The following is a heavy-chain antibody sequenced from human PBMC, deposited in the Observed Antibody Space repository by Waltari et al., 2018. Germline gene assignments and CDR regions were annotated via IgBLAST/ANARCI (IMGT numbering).Heavy chain of an antibody. Sequence: EVQLVESGGGLVQPGGSLRLSCAASGFTFSSYWMHWVLQAPGKGLVSVSHMNMEGSITNYVDSVKGRFTISRDNAKNTLFLQMNSLRAEDTAVYYCVLYSSDFLGDCWGQGTLVTVSS. J-gene: IGHJ4*02. D-gene: IGHD6-25*01. CDR2: MNMEGSIT. CDR1: GFTFSSYW. V-gene: IGHV3-74*01. CDR3: VLYSSDFLGDC.